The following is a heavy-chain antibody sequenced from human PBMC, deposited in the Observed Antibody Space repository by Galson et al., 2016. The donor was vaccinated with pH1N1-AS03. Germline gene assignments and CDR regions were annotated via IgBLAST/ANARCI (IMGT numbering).Heavy chain of an antibody. CDR1: GYTFTTYD. CDR3: ASAVVDCSGPACSGTQRFDP. V-gene: IGHV1-8*03. Sequence: SVKVSCKASGYTFTTYDINWVRQAPGQGLEWMGWMNPDSGNTGYAPSFQGRVTITRDTSISTAYMELSSLRSEDPAVYYCASAVVDCSGPACSGTQRFDPWGQGTLVTVYS. D-gene: IGHD2-15*01. CDR2: MNPDSGNT. J-gene: IGHJ5*02.